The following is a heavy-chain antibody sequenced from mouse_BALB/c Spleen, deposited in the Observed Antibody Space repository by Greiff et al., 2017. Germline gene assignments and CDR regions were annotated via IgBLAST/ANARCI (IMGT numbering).Heavy chain of an antibody. J-gene: IGHJ2*01. Sequence: QVQLQQSGAELVMPGASVKMSCKASGYTFTDYWMHWVKQRPGQGLEWIGAIDTSDSYTSYNQKFKGKATLTVDKSSSTAYMQLSSPTSEDSAVYYCARGGGNYGLFDYWGQGTTLTVSS. CDR2: IDTSDSYT. CDR3: ARGGGNYGLFDY. CDR1: GYTFTDYW. D-gene: IGHD2-1*01. V-gene: IGHV1-69*01.